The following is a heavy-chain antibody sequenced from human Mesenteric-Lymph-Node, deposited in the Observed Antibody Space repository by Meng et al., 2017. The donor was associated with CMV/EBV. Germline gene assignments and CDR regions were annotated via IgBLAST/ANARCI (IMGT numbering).Heavy chain of an antibody. D-gene: IGHD3-9*01. V-gene: IGHV4-34*01. CDR1: GGSFSGYY. CDR2: INHSGST. J-gene: IGHJ4*02. Sequence: QVQLRQWGAGLLEPSETLSVTWAVYGGSFSGYYWNWIRQSPEKGLEWIGEINHSGSTTYNPSFTSRIIISVDTSTNQISLNMSSVTAADTAVYYCARGSSYDILTGYFDYWGQGALVTVSS. CDR3: ARGSSYDILTGYFDY.